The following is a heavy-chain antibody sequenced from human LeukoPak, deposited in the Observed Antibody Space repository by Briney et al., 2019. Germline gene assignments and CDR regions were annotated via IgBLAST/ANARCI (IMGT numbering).Heavy chain of an antibody. CDR1: GGSISSYY. CDR3: ARRVVVVPAAPFDY. CDR2: IYYSGST. V-gene: IGHV4-39*01. Sequence: SETLSLTCTVSGGSISSYYWSWIRQPPGKGLEWIGSIYYSGSTYYNPSLKSRVTISVDTSKNQFSLKLSSVTAADTAVYYCARRVVVVPAAPFDYWGQGTLVTVSS. D-gene: IGHD2-2*01. J-gene: IGHJ4*02.